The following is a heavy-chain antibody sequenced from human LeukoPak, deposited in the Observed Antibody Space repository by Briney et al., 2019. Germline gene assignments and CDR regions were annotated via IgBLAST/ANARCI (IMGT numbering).Heavy chain of an antibody. J-gene: IGHJ3*02. CDR3: TTKGQYYYDSSGRLDAFDI. CDR2: ISGSGGST. V-gene: IGHV3-23*01. CDR1: GFTFSNYA. D-gene: IGHD3-22*01. Sequence: GGSLRLSCAASGFTFSNYAMSWVRQAPGKGLEWVSAISGSGGSTYYADSVKGRFTISRDNSKNTLYLQMNSLRAEDTAVYYCTTKGQYYYDSSGRLDAFDIWGQGTMVTVSS.